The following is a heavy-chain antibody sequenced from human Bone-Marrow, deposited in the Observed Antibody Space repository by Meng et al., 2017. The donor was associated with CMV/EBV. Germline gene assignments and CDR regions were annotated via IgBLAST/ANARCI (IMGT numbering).Heavy chain of an antibody. Sequence: GSLRLSCTVSGGSISSSSYYWGWIRQPPGKGLEWIGSIYYSGSTYYNPSLKSRVTISVDTSKNQFSLKLSSVTAADTAVYYCARGEWHYYYDSSGYYRNWFAPWGQGTLVTVSS. CDR1: GGSISSSSYY. J-gene: IGHJ5*02. D-gene: IGHD3-22*01. V-gene: IGHV4-39*07. CDR2: IYYSGST. CDR3: ARGEWHYYYDSSGYYRNWFAP.